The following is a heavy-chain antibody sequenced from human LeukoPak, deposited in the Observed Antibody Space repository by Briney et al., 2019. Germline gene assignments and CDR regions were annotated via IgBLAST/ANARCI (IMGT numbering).Heavy chain of an antibody. CDR1: GFTFSDYY. CDR2: ISSSGSTI. Sequence: GGSLRLSCAASGFTFSDYYMSWIRQAPGKGLEWVSYISSSGSTIYYADSVKGRFTISRDNAKNSLYLQMNSLRAEDTAVYYCVRWGYDLQVVRGDAFDIWGQGTMVTVSS. CDR3: VRWGYDLQVVRGDAFDI. J-gene: IGHJ3*02. D-gene: IGHD3-10*01. V-gene: IGHV3-11*04.